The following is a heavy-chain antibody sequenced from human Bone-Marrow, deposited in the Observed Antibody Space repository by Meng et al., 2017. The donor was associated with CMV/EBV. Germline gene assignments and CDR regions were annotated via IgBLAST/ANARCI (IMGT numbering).Heavy chain of an antibody. J-gene: IGHJ5*02. CDR1: GGSISSSTSY. CDR3: ARGRHYYDSSGYYGWFDP. D-gene: IGHD3-22*01. CDR2: IYYTGST. Sequence: GSLRLSCTVSGGSISSSTSYWGWIRQPPGKGLEWIGTIYYTGSTNYNPSLKSRVTISVDTSKNQFSLKLGSVTAADTAVYYCARGRHYYDSSGYYGWFDPWGQGTLVTVSS. V-gene: IGHV4-39*07.